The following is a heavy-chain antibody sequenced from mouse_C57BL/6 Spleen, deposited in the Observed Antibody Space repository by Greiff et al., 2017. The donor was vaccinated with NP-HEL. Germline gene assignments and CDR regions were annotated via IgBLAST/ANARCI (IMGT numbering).Heavy chain of an antibody. Sequence: EVQLVESGPGLVKPSQSLSLTCSVTGYSITSGYYWNWIRQFPGNKLEWMGYISYDGSNNYNPSLKNRISITRDTSKNQFFLKLNSVTTEDTATYYCARIYDGYYGFAYWGQGTLVTVSA. J-gene: IGHJ3*01. CDR2: ISYDGSN. V-gene: IGHV3-6*01. CDR3: ARIYDGYYGFAY. D-gene: IGHD2-3*01. CDR1: GYSITSGYY.